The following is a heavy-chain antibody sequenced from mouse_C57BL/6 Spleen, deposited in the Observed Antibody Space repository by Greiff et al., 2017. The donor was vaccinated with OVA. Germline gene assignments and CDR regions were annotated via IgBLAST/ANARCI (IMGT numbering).Heavy chain of an antibody. V-gene: IGHV1-62-2*01. D-gene: IGHD1-1*01. CDR1: GYTFTEYT. CDR3: ARHADDYGSSYGYFDV. Sequence: VKLMESGAELVKPGASVKLSCKASGYTFTEYTIHWVKQRSGQGLEWIGWFYPGSGSIKYNEKFKDKATLTADKSSSTVYMELSRLTSEDSAVYFCARHADDYGSSYGYFDVWGTGTTVTVSS. J-gene: IGHJ1*03. CDR2: FYPGSGSI.